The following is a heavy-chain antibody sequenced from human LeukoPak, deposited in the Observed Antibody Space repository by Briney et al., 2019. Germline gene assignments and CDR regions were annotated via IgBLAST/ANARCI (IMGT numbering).Heavy chain of an antibody. CDR1: GGSFSGYY. CDR3: ARVRRVTGSIFDY. J-gene: IGHJ4*02. V-gene: IGHV4-34*01. CDR2: INHSGST. Sequence: SETLSLTCAVYGGSFSGYYWSWIRQPPGKGLEWIGEINHSGSTNYNPSLKSRVTISVDTSKNQFSLKLCSVTAADTAVYYCARVRRVTGSIFDYWGQGTLVTVSS. D-gene: IGHD5-18*01.